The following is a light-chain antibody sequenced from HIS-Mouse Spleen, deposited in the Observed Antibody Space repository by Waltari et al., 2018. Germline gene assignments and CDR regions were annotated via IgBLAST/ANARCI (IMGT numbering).Light chain of an antibody. CDR3: AAWDDSLSGPV. J-gene: IGLJ3*02. CDR1: SSNIGRNY. V-gene: IGLV1-47*01. Sequence: QSVLTQPPSASGTPGQRVTISCSGSSSNIGRNYVYWYQQLPGTAPKLLTYRNNPRPSGVPDRFSGSKSGTSASLAISGLRSEDEADYYCAAWDDSLSGPVFGGGTKLTVL. CDR2: RNN.